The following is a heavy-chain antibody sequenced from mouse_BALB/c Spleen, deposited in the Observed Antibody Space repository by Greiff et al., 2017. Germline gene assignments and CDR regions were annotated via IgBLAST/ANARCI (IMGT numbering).Heavy chain of an antibody. D-gene: IGHD2-1*01. Sequence: QVQLQQSGAELVRPGTSVKVSCKASGYAFTNYLIEWVKQRPGQGLEWIGVINPGSGGTNYNEKFKGKATLTADKSSSTAYMQLSSLTSDDSAVYFCALYGNYSDYWGQGTTRTVSS. V-gene: IGHV1-54*01. J-gene: IGHJ2*01. CDR1: GYAFTNYL. CDR3: ALYGNYSDY. CDR2: INPGSGGT.